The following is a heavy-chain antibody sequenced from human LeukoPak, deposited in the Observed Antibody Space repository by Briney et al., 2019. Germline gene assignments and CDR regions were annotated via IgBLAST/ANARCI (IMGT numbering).Heavy chain of an antibody. CDR1: GYPFTSYG. D-gene: IGHD2-15*01. J-gene: IGHJ4*02. CDR2: ISTYNGNT. Sequence: ASVKVSCKASGYPFTSYGISWVRQVPGQGLEWMGWISTYNGNTNYAQKFQDIVTMTTDTSTSTAYMELKSLRSDDTAVYYCARDWVVGVVVVAAGYWGQGTLVTVSS. V-gene: IGHV1-18*01. CDR3: ARDWVVGVVVVAAGY.